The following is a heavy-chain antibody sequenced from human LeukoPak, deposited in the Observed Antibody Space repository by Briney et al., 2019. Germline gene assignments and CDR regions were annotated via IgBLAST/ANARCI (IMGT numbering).Heavy chain of an antibody. CDR2: MNPNSGNT. J-gene: IGHJ6*03. V-gene: IGHV1-8*02. Sequence: ASVKVSCKTSGYTFTNYDINWVRQATGQGLEWMGWMNPNSGNTGYAQKFQGRVTMTRNTSISTAYMELSSLRSEDTAVYYCARGVLATKRYYYMDVWGKGTTVTVSS. D-gene: IGHD5-12*01. CDR1: GYTFTNYD. CDR3: ARGVLATKRYYYMDV.